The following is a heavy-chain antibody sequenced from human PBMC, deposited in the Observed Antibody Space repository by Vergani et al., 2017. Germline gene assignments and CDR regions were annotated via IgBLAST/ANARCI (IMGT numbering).Heavy chain of an antibody. CDR1: GYTFTSYG. CDR3: ARDRRGGSYPPAVASQGY. V-gene: IGHV1-18*01. D-gene: IGHD1-26*01. CDR2: ISAYNGNT. J-gene: IGHJ4*02. Sequence: QVQLVQSGAEVKKPGASVKVSCKASGYTFTSYGISWVRQAPGQGLEWMGWISAYNGNTNYAQKLQGRVTMTTDTSTSTAYMELRSLRSDDTAVYYCARDRRGGSYPPAVASQGYWGQGTLVTVSS.